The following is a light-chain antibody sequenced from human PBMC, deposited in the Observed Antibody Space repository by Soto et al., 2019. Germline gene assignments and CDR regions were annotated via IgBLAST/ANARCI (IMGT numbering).Light chain of an antibody. Sequence: EIVLTQPPGTLPLSPGERTTISCRASQSISSSYLAWYQQKPGQAPRLLVYGASSRATGIPDRFSGSGSGTDFTLTISRLEPEDFALYYCQQYSSTFWTLGQGTKV. V-gene: IGKV3-20*01. CDR3: QQYSSTFWT. J-gene: IGKJ1*01. CDR2: GAS. CDR1: QSISSSY.